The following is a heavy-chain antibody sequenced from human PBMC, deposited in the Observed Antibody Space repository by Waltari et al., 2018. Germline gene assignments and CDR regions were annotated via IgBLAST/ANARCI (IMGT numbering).Heavy chain of an antibody. CDR1: GYSISNNYY. CDR3: ARGGYHPANFDF. D-gene: IGHD2-15*01. V-gene: IGHV4-38-2*01. J-gene: IGHJ4*02. CDR2: IHHTGTH. Sequence: QMHLQESGPGLVKPSETLSLTCALSGYSISNNYYWAWIRQSPEKGLEWMGAIHHTGTHYYHPSLNSRISMSVDTPNHQFSLKLNYVTAADTAVYYCARGGYHPANFDFWGQGILVTVSS.